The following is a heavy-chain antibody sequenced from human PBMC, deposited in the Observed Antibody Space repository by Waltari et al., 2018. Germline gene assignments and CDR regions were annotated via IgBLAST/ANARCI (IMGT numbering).Heavy chain of an antibody. CDR2: IKQDGSEK. V-gene: IGHV3-7*01. Sequence: EVQLVESGGGLVQPGGSLRLSCAASGFTFSSHWLSWGRQAPGKGLEWVANIKQDGSEKYYVDSVKGRFTISRDNAKNSLYLQMNSLRAEDTAVYYCARGKAAQIDPWGQGTLVTVSS. J-gene: IGHJ5*02. CDR3: ARGKAAQIDP. D-gene: IGHD6-6*01. CDR1: GFTFSSHW.